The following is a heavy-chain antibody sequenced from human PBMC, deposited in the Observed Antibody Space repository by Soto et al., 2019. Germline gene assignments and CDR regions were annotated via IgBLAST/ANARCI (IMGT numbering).Heavy chain of an antibody. J-gene: IGHJ4*02. V-gene: IGHV1-3*05. Sequence: QVQLVQSGAEEKKPGASLKVSCKASGYTFTSYAMHWVRQAPGQRLEWMGWINAGNGNTKYSQKFQGRGTITRAPSASTAYLELSSLRSQDTAVYYCARDMGYALPDYWGLGTLVTVSA. CDR1: GYTFTSYA. CDR2: INAGNGNT. CDR3: ARDMGYALPDY. D-gene: IGHD2-8*01.